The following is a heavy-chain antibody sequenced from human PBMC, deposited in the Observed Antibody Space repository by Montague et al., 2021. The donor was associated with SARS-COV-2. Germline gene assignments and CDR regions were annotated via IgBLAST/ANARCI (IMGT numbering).Heavy chain of an antibody. CDR1: GGSFSGYY. CDR2: INHSGST. J-gene: IGHJ5*02. CDR3: ASLTLGYCSSTSCYSDWFDP. Sequence: SETLSLTCAVCGGSFSGYYWSWIRQPPGKGLEWIGEINHSGSTNYNPSLKSRVTISVDTSKNQFSLKLGSVTAAGTAVYYCASLTLGYCSSTSCYSDWFDPWGQGALVTVSS. V-gene: IGHV4-34*01. D-gene: IGHD2-2*02.